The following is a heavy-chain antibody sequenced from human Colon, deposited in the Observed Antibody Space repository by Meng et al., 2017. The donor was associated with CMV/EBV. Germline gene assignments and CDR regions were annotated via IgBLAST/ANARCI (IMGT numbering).Heavy chain of an antibody. CDR1: GYTFTSYG. J-gene: IGHJ5*02. Sequence: KVSCKASGYTFTSYGIGWVRQAPGQGLEWMGWLNTNTDNPTYAQGLTGRFAFSLDTSVSTAYLQITDVKPEDTAMYYCANTLGAGAWGQGTLVTVSS. CDR3: ANTLGAGA. V-gene: IGHV7-4-1*02. CDR2: LNTNTDNP. D-gene: IGHD3-16*01.